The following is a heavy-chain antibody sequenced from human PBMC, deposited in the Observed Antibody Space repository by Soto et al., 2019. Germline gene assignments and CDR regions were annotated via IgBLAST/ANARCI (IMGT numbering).Heavy chain of an antibody. CDR1: GGSISSSSYY. CDR2: IYYSGST. V-gene: IGHV4-39*01. Sequence: SETLSLTCTVSGGSISSSSYYWGWIRQPPGKGLEWIGSIYYSGSTYYNPSLKSRVTISVDTSKNQFSLKLSSVTAADTAVYYCARRQVATIAPYYYYGMDVWGQGTTVTVSS. D-gene: IGHD5-12*01. J-gene: IGHJ6*02. CDR3: ARRQVATIAPYYYYGMDV.